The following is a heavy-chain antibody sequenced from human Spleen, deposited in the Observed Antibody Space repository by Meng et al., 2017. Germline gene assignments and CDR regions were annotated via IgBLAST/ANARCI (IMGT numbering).Heavy chain of an antibody. D-gene: IGHD6-19*01. Sequence: QSPLKECCPTLLKPTQTLTLTCTFSGFSLSTSGVGVGWIRQPPGKALEWLALIYWNDDKRYSPSLKSRLTITKDTSKNQVVLTMTNMDPVDTATYYCAHRQWLSYFDYWGQGTLVTVSS. CDR3: AHRQWLSYFDY. CDR1: GFSLSTSGVG. V-gene: IGHV2-5*01. J-gene: IGHJ4*02. CDR2: IYWNDDK.